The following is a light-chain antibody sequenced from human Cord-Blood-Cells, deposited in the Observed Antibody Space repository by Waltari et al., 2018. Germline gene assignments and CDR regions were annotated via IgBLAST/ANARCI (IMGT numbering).Light chain of an antibody. Sequence: QSVLTQPPSASGTPGQRVTIPCSGSSSNIGSNYVYWYQQLPGTAPKLLIYRNNRRPSGVPDRFSGSKSGTSASLAISGLRSEDEADYYCAAWDDSLSGWVFGGGTKLTVL. CDR2: RNN. CDR3: AAWDDSLSGWV. J-gene: IGLJ3*02. CDR1: SSNIGSNY. V-gene: IGLV1-47*01.